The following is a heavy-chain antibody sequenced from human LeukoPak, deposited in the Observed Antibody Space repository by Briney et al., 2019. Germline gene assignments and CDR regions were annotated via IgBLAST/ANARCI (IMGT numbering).Heavy chain of an antibody. J-gene: IGHJ4*02. D-gene: IGHD6-13*01. CDR2: IYPADSDT. CDR1: GYIFTNYW. Sequence: GESLKISCQVSGYIFTNYWIGWVRQMPGKGLESMGIIYPADSDTTYSPSFQGQVTISADKYITTAYLQWSGLKASDTAMYYCARRAGYSSSWVFDYWGQGTLVTVSS. V-gene: IGHV5-51*01. CDR3: ARRAGYSSSWVFDY.